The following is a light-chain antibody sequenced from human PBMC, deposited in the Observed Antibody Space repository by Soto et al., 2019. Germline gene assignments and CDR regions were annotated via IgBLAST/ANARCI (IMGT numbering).Light chain of an antibody. CDR2: RND. V-gene: IGLV1-47*01. Sequence: QSVLTQPPSASGTPGQRVTISCSGSSSNIGSNYVYWYQQLPGTAPKLLIYRNDQRPSGVPDRFSGSKSGTSASLAISGLRSEYEADYYCAAWDDRLSGWVFGGGTQLTVL. J-gene: IGLJ3*02. CDR3: AAWDDRLSGWV. CDR1: SSNIGSNY.